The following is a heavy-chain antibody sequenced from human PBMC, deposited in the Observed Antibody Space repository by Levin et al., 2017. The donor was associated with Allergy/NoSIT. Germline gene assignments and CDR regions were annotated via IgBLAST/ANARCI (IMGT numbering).Heavy chain of an antibody. D-gene: IGHD4-17*01. J-gene: IGHJ4*02. CDR1: GYTFTGYY. CDR3: ARSLKRSLTTVTTLSDY. Sequence: ASVKVSCKASGYTFTGYYMHWVRQAPGQGLEWMGWINPNSGGTNYAQKFQGRVTMTRDTSISTAYMELSRLRSDDTAVYYCARSLKRSLTTVTTLSDYWGQGTLVTVSS. V-gene: IGHV1-2*02. CDR2: INPNSGGT.